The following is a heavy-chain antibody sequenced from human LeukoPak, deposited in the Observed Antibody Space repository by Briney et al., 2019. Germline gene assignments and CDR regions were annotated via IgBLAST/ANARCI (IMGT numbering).Heavy chain of an antibody. V-gene: IGHV3-7*01. J-gene: IGHJ6*02. CDR2: IKQDGSEK. CDR1: GFTFSNYW. Sequence: GGSLRLSCAASGFTFSNYWMSWVRQAPGKGLEWVANIKQDGSEKYYVDSVKGRFTISRDNAKKSLYLQMNSLRAEDTAVYYCARALWSGPVYYGMDVWGQGTTVTVSS. CDR3: ARALWSGPVYYGMDV. D-gene: IGHD3-10*01.